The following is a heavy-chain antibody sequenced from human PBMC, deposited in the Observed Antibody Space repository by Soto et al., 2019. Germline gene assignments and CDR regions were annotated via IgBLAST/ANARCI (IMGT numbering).Heavy chain of an antibody. CDR3: ARITGRHLDY. D-gene: IGHD1-20*01. V-gene: IGHV4-39*01. J-gene: IGHJ4*02. Sequence: SETLSLTCTVSSGSISVTNVFWGWVRQPPGKGLEWIGNIDYSGTAYFSPSLATRVTFHVDTSKNQFSLTLYSVTAADTAVYYCARITGRHLDYWGQGILVTVSS. CDR1: SGSISVTNVF. CDR2: IDYSGTA.